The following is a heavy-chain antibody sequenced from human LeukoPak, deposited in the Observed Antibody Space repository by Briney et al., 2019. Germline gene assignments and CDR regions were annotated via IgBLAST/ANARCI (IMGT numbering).Heavy chain of an antibody. CDR2: IYYSGSV. CDR1: GASISSNSYY. Sequence: PSETLSLTCTVSGASISSNSYYWGWIRQPPGKGLEWIGTIYYSGSVYYNPSLKSRVTISVDPSKNRFSLKLASVTAADTAVYYCARVVASTSIDSWGQGTLVTVSS. V-gene: IGHV4-39*07. CDR3: ARVVASTSIDS. J-gene: IGHJ4*02. D-gene: IGHD2-15*01.